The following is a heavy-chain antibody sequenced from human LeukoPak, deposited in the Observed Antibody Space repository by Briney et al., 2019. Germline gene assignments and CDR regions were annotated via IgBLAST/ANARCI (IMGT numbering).Heavy chain of an antibody. Sequence: GGSLRLSCAASGFSFSDYSMSWIRQAPGKGLEWISSITSSGSTIYYADSVKGRFTISRDNAKNSLYLQMNSLRAEDTAVYYCARGGRYYYGSGTYYSRTFDIWGQGTMVTVSP. J-gene: IGHJ3*02. D-gene: IGHD3-10*01. CDR1: GFSFSDYS. V-gene: IGHV3-11*01. CDR3: ARGGRYYYGSGTYYSRTFDI. CDR2: ITSSGSTI.